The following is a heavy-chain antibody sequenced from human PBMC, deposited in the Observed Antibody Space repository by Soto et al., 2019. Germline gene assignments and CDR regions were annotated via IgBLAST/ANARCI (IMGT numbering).Heavy chain of an antibody. V-gene: IGHV3-11*01. CDR3: ASPIAAAGMNWFDP. D-gene: IGHD6-13*01. Sequence: PGGSLRLSCAASGFTFSDYYMSWIRQAPGKGLEWVSYISSSGSTIYYADSVKGRFTISRDNAKNSLYLQMNSLRAEDTAVYYCASPIAAAGMNWFDPWGQGTLVTVSS. CDR1: GFTFSDYY. J-gene: IGHJ5*02. CDR2: ISSSGSTI.